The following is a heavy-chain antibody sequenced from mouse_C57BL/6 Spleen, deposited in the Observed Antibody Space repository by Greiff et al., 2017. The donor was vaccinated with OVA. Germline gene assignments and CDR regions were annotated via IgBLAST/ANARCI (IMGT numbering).Heavy chain of an antibody. V-gene: IGHV1-82*01. CDR1: GYAFRSSW. J-gene: IGHJ3*01. CDR3: ARPAWFAY. Sequence: VQLQQSGPELVKPGASVKISCKASGYAFRSSWMNWVKQRPGKGLEWIGRLSPGDGDTNYNGKFKGKATLTADKSPSTASMQLSSLTSEDAAVYFCARPAWFAYWGQGTLVTVSA. CDR2: LSPGDGDT.